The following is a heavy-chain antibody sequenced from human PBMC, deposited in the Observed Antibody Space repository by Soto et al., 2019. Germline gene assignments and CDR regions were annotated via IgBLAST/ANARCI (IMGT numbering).Heavy chain of an antibody. CDR3: ARHLPYCGGDCYSLDY. J-gene: IGHJ4*02. D-gene: IGHD2-21*02. CDR2: IYYSAST. V-gene: IGHV4-59*08. CDR1: GGSISSYY. Sequence: LSLTCTVSGGSISSYYWSWIRQPPGKGLEWIGYIYYSASTNYSPSLKSRVTISVDTSKNQFSLNLSSVTAADTAVYYCARHLPYCGGDCYSLDYWGQGTLVTVSS.